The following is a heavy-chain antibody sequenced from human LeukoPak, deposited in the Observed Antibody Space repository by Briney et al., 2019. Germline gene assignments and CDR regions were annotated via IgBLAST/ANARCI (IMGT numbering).Heavy chain of an antibody. J-gene: IGHJ4*02. CDR3: ARLPTAMVSFDY. D-gene: IGHD5-18*01. CDR1: GGSISSSSYY. Sequence: PSETLSLTCTVSGGSISSSSYYWGWIRQPPGKGLEWIGSIYYSGNTYYNPSLKSRVTISVDTSKNQFSLRLSSVTAADTAVYYCARLPTAMVSFDYWGQGTLVTVSS. CDR2: IYYSGNT. V-gene: IGHV4-39*01.